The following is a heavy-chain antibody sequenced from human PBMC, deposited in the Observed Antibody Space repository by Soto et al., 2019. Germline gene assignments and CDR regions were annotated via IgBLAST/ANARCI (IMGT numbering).Heavy chain of an antibody. CDR2: ISWNSGSI. Sequence: GGSLRLSCAASEFTFDDYAMHWVRQAPGKGLEWVSGISWNSGSIGYADSVKGRFTISRDNAKNSLYLQMNSLRAEDTALYYCAKDKYGDYYDAFDIWGQGTMVTVPS. CDR3: AKDKYGDYYDAFDI. CDR1: EFTFDDYA. J-gene: IGHJ3*02. D-gene: IGHD4-17*01. V-gene: IGHV3-9*01.